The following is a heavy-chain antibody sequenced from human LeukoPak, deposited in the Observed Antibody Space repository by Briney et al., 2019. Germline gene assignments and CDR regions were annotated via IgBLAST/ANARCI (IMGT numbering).Heavy chain of an antibody. CDR2: INPNSGGT. Sequence: ASVKVSCKASGYTFTGYYMHWVRQAPGQGLEWMGWINPNSGGTNYAQKFQGRVTMTRDTSISTAYMELSRLRSDDTAVYYCARGGRRYDILTGYAFDYWGQGTLVTVSS. D-gene: IGHD3-9*01. J-gene: IGHJ4*02. V-gene: IGHV1-2*02. CDR3: ARGGRRYDILTGYAFDY. CDR1: GYTFTGYY.